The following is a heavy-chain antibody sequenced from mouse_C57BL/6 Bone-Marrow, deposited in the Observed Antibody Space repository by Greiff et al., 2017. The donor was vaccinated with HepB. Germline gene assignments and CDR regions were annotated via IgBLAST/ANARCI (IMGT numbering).Heavy chain of an antibody. J-gene: IGHJ3*01. CDR3: ARHSTAWFAY. CDR1: GFTFSDYY. V-gene: IGHV5-12*01. D-gene: IGHD4-1*02. CDR2: ISNGGGST. Sequence: DVMLVESGGGLVQPGGSLKLSCAASGFTFSDYYMYWVSQTPEKRLEWVAYISNGGGSTYYPDTVKGRFTISRDNAKNTLYLQMSRLKSEDTAMYYCARHSTAWFAYWGQGTLVTVSA.